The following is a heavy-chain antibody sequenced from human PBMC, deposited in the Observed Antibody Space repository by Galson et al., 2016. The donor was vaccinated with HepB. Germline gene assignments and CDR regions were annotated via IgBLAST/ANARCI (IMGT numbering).Heavy chain of an antibody. CDR3: ARGRYYGMDV. V-gene: IGHV3-74*01. Sequence: SLRLSCAASGFTLSGHWMHWVRQVPGKGLVWVAGDGSSTNYADSVKGRFTVSRDNAKNTLDLQMNSLRAEDTAVYFGARGRYYGMDVWGQGTTVTVSS. J-gene: IGHJ6*02. CDR2: DGSST. CDR1: GFTLSGHW.